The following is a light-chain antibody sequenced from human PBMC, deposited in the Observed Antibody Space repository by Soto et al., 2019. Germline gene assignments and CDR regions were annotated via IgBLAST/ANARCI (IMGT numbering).Light chain of an antibody. CDR2: DVI. V-gene: IGLV2-11*01. J-gene: IGLJ1*01. Sequence: QSLLTQPRSLSGSPGQSVAISCTGTSSDVGGYNYVSWYQHHPGKAPKLIIFDVIKRPSGVPDRFSGSKSGNTASLTISGLQADDEADYHCCSFAGTNTFALYVFGTGTKVTVL. CDR1: SSDVGGYNY. CDR3: CSFAGTNTFALYV.